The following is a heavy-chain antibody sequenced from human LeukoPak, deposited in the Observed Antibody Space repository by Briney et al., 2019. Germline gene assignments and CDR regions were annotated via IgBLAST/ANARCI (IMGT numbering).Heavy chain of an antibody. Sequence: SETLSLTCAVYGGSFSGYYWSWIRQPPGKGLEWIGEINHSGSTNYNPSLKSRVTISVDTSKNQFSLKLSSVTAADTAVYYCARQSTFFGVVIIKGRVRGPFDYWGQGTLVTVPS. V-gene: IGHV4-34*01. CDR2: INHSGST. J-gene: IGHJ4*02. CDR1: GGSFSGYY. CDR3: ARQSTFFGVVIIKGRVRGPFDY. D-gene: IGHD3-3*01.